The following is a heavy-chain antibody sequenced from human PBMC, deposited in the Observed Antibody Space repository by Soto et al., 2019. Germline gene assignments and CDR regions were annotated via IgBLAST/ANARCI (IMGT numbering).Heavy chain of an antibody. CDR2: ISGSGGST. J-gene: IGHJ4*02. D-gene: IGHD3-9*01. CDR1: GFTFSSYA. V-gene: IGHV3-23*01. Sequence: GGSLRLSCAASGFTFSSYAMSWVRQAPGKGLEWVSAISGSGGSTYYADSVKGRFTISRDNSKNTLYLQMNSLRAEDTAVYYCAKDSNVLTGYWSYYFDYWGQGTLVTV. CDR3: AKDSNVLTGYWSYYFDY.